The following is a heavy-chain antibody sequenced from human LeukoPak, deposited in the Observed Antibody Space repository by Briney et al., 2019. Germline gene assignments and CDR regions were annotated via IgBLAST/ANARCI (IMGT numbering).Heavy chain of an antibody. J-gene: IGHJ4*02. D-gene: IGHD3-10*01. Sequence: SETLSLTCTVSNGSISSYHWSWVRQPPGKGLEWIGYILTSGTTNYNPSPKRRLTILVDTSQNRFTLKLSSVTAADTAVYYCARLRVSGSYLYYFDYWGQGTLVTVSS. CDR3: ARLRVSGSYLYYFDY. CDR1: NGSISSYH. V-gene: IGHV4-4*09. CDR2: ILTSGTT.